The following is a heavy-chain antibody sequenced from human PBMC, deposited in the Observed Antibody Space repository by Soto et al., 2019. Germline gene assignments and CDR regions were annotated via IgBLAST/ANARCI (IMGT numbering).Heavy chain of an antibody. Sequence: SETLSLTCSVSGVSITSDYWSWIRRPPGKGLEWIGYIYYSGTTNYNPSLKSRVTISVDTSKNQFSLELSSVTAADTAIYYCAREIAADHFDYWGRGTLVTVSS. V-gene: IGHV4-59*01. CDR2: IYYSGTT. CDR3: AREIAADHFDY. J-gene: IGHJ4*02. D-gene: IGHD6-13*01. CDR1: GVSITSDY.